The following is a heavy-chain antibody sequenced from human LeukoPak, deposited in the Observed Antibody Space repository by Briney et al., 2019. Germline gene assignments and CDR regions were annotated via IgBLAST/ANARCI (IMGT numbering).Heavy chain of an antibody. CDR2: IYSDGSRT. CDR3: ATYYFYYMDV. V-gene: IGHV3-74*01. CDR1: GFTFSSYG. Sequence: GSLRLSCAASGFTFSSYGMSWVRQAPGKGLVWVSRIYSDGSRTNYADFVKGRFTVSRDNAKNSLYLQMNSLRAEDTAVYYCATYYFYYMDVWGKGTTVTISS. J-gene: IGHJ6*03.